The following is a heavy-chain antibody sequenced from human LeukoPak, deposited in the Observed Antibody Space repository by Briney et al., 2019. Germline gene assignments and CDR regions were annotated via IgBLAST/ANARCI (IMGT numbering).Heavy chain of an antibody. CDR2: IYSGGST. Sequence: PGGSLRLSCAASRFTVSSNYMSWVRQAPGKGLEWVSVIYSGGSTYYADSVKGRFTISRDNSKNTLYLQMNSLRAEDTAVYYCARWGYCSGGSCYGGFDYWGQGTLVTVSS. J-gene: IGHJ4*02. D-gene: IGHD2-15*01. CDR1: RFTVSSNY. V-gene: IGHV3-66*01. CDR3: ARWGYCSGGSCYGGFDY.